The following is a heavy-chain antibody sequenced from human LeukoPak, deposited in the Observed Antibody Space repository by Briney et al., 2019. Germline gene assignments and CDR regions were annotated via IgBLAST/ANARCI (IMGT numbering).Heavy chain of an antibody. V-gene: IGHV3-74*01. J-gene: IGHJ4*02. Sequence: GGSLRLSCEASGFTFSAYWMHWVRQAPGKGLVWVSRIKYDGGGISYADSVKGRFTISRENSKNRLYLQMNSLRAEDTAVYYCARAEGYGGELDSWGQGTLVTVSS. CDR2: IKYDGGGI. CDR3: ARAEGYGGELDS. CDR1: GFTFSAYW. D-gene: IGHD4-23*01.